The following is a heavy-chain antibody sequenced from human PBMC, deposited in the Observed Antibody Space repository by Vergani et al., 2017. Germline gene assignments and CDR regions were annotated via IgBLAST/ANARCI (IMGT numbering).Heavy chain of an antibody. Sequence: EVQLVESGGGLVQPGGSLRLSCAASGFTFSSYWMHWVRQAPGKGLVWVSRINSDGSSTSYADSVKGRFTISRDNAKNTLYLQMNSLRAEDTAVYYCARAFYGDYLYYYYGMDVWGHGTTVTVSS. CDR3: ARAFYGDYLYYYYGMDV. D-gene: IGHD4-17*01. V-gene: IGHV3-74*01. J-gene: IGHJ6*02. CDR1: GFTFSSYW. CDR2: INSDGSST.